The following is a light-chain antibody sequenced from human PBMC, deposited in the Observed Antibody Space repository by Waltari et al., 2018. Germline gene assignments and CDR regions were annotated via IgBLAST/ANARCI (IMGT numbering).Light chain of an antibody. J-gene: IGLJ2*01. Sequence: QSALTQPASMSGSPGQSITISCTGTSSDVEGFNFVSWYQQYPGKAPKLSMYDVSTRPGGGSHRFSGSRSDNTASLTISGLQAEDEADYYFSSYTSVNTRFGGGTKLTVL. CDR2: DVS. CDR3: SSYTSVNTR. V-gene: IGLV2-14*03. CDR1: SSDVEGFNF.